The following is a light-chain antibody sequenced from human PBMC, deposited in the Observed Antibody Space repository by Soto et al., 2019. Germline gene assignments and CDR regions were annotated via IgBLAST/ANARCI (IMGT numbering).Light chain of an antibody. CDR3: QQYGNSPRT. V-gene: IGKV3-20*01. J-gene: IGKJ1*01. CDR2: GAS. Sequence: EIVLTQSPGTLSLSPGERAILSCRASQSVSSSYLAWYRQKPGQAPSLLIYGASSRATGIPDRFSGSGSGTDFTLTISRLEPEDFAVYYCQQYGNSPRTFGQGTKVDIK. CDR1: QSVSSSY.